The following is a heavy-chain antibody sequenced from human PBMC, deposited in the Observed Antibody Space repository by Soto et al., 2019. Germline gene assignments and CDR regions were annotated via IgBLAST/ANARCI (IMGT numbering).Heavy chain of an antibody. CDR3: ARGWNDFPH. CDR2: IIPVFGTA. CDR1: GGTFSSYA. V-gene: IGHV1-69*13. D-gene: IGHD1-1*01. J-gene: IGHJ1*01. Sequence: ASVKVSCKASGGTFSSYAISWVRPAPGQGLECMGGIIPVFGTANYAQKFQGRVTINADESTSTVYMELSSLRSEDTAVYYCARGWNDFPHWGQGTLVTVSS.